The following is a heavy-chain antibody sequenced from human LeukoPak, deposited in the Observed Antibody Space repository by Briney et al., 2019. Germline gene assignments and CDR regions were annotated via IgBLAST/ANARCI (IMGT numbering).Heavy chain of an antibody. J-gene: IGHJ5*02. CDR2: FDPEDGET. D-gene: IGHD2-2*03. CDR3: ATLPGYCSSTSCYNWFDL. V-gene: IGHV1-24*01. Sequence: ASVKVSCKVSGYTLTELSMHWVRQAPGKGLEWMGGFDPEDGETIYAQKFQGRVTMTEDTSTDTAYMELSSLRSEDTAVYYCATLPGYCSSTSCYNWFDLWAQGTLVTVSS. CDR1: GYTLTELS.